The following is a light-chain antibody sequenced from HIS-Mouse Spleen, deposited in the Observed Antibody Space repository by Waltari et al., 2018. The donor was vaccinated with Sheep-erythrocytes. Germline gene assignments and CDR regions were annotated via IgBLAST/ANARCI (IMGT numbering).Light chain of an antibody. J-gene: IGLJ1*01. Sequence: QSALTQPRSVSGSPGQSVTISCTGTSSDVGGYNYVSWYQQHPGKAPKLMIYDVSKRPSGVPDRFSGSKSGNPASMTISGLQAEDEDDYYCCSYAGSYNHVFATGTKVTVL. CDR1: SSDVGGYNY. V-gene: IGLV2-11*01. CDR2: DVS. CDR3: CSYAGSYNHV.